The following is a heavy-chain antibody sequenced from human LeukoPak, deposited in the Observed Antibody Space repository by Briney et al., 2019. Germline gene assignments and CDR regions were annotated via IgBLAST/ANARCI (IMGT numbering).Heavy chain of an antibody. D-gene: IGHD4-17*01. Sequence: PGGSLRLSCAASGFTFSSYAMSWGRQAPGKGLEWVSAISGSGGSTYYADPVKGRFTISRDNSKNTLYLQMNSLRAEDTAVYYCAKDPHYGVFSGWFDPWGQGTLVTVSS. CDR3: AKDPHYGVFSGWFDP. V-gene: IGHV3-23*01. J-gene: IGHJ5*02. CDR1: GFTFSSYA. CDR2: ISGSGGST.